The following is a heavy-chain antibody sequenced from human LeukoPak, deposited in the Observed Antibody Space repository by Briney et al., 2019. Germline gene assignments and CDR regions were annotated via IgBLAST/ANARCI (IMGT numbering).Heavy chain of an antibody. CDR2: MNPNSGNT. CDR1: GYTFTIYD. CDR3: ARGSNWFDP. V-gene: IGHV1-8*03. Sequence: GASVKVSCKASGYTFTIYDINWVRQATGQGREWMGWMNPNSGNTGYAQKFQGRVTITRNTSISTAYMELSSLRSEDTAVYYCARGSNWFDPWGQGTLVTVSS. J-gene: IGHJ5*02.